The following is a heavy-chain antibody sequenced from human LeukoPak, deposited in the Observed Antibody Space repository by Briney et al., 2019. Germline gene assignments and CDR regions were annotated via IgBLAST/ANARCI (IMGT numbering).Heavy chain of an antibody. D-gene: IGHD6-19*01. CDR2: ISSSSGYT. Sequence: GGSLRLSCAAYGFTFRSYGMAWVRQAPGKGLEWVSFISSSSGYTFYADSVKGRLTISRDNAKNSLYLQMNSLRAEDTAVYYCARDAAVAGKIALDYWGQGTLVTVSS. J-gene: IGHJ4*02. V-gene: IGHV3-21*01. CDR1: GFTFRSYG. CDR3: ARDAAVAGKIALDY.